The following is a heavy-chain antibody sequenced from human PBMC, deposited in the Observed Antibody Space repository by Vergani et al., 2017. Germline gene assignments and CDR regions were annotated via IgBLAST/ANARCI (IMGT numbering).Heavy chain of an antibody. CDR3: TTPTKWELRYYFDY. V-gene: IGHV3-30-3*01. CDR2: ISYDGTEK. J-gene: IGHJ4*02. CDR1: GFSFGNYA. D-gene: IGHD3-9*01. Sequence: QVKLEESGGGVVQPGRSLRLSCAASGFSFGNYAMHWVRQAPGKGLEWVGVISYDGTEKKYADSVNGRFTISRDNSKKMMSLQMNSLRVEDTAVYYCTTPTKWELRYYFDYWGQGTLVTVSS.